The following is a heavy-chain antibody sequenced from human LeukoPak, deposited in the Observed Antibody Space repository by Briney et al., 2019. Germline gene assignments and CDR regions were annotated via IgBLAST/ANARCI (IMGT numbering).Heavy chain of an antibody. Sequence: GASVKVSCKASGYTFTSYGISWVRQAPGQGLEWMGGIIPIFGTASYAQKFQGRVTMTRDTSTSTVYMELSSLRSEDTAVYYCARAYYYDSRPFDIWGQGTMVTVSS. D-gene: IGHD3-22*01. V-gene: IGHV1-69*05. CDR1: GYTFTSYG. CDR3: ARAYYYDSRPFDI. CDR2: IIPIFGTA. J-gene: IGHJ3*02.